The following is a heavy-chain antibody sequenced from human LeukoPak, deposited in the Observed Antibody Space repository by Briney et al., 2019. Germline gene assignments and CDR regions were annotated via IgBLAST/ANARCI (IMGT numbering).Heavy chain of an antibody. CDR1: GFTFSSYA. J-gene: IGHJ5*02. Sequence: GGSLRLSCAASGFTFSSYAMSWARQAPGKGLEWVSAISGSGGSTYYADSVKGRFTISRDNSKNTLYLQMNSLRAEDTAVYYCAKDLGGNSLGNWFDPWGQGTLVTVSS. D-gene: IGHD4-23*01. CDR3: AKDLGGNSLGNWFDP. V-gene: IGHV3-23*01. CDR2: ISGSGGST.